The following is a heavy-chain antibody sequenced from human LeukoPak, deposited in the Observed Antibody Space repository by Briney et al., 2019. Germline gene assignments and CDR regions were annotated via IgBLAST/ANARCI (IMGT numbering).Heavy chain of an antibody. CDR2: ISSSSTI. V-gene: IGHV3-48*01. D-gene: IGHD3-22*01. CDR1: RFTFSSYS. J-gene: IGHJ4*02. Sequence: PGGSLRLSCAASRFTFSSYSMNWVRQAPGKGLEWVSYISSSSTIYYADSVKGRFTISRDNAKNSLYLQMNSLRAEDTAVYYCASGREYYYDSSGYRDDYWGQGTLVTVSS. CDR3: ASGREYYYDSSGYRDDY.